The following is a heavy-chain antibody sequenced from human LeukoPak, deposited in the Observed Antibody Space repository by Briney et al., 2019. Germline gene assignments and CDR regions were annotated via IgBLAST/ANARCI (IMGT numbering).Heavy chain of an antibody. D-gene: IGHD6-13*01. J-gene: IGHJ4*02. CDR2: ISSSSSYI. CDR3: ARDGYSSSWYEAYFDY. Sequence: GGSLRFSCAASGFTFSSYSMNWVRQAPGKGLEWVSSISSSSSYIYYADSVKGRFAISRDNAKKSLYLQMNSLRAEDTAVYYCARDGYSSSWYEAYFDYWGQGTLVTVSS. V-gene: IGHV3-21*01. CDR1: GFTFSSYS.